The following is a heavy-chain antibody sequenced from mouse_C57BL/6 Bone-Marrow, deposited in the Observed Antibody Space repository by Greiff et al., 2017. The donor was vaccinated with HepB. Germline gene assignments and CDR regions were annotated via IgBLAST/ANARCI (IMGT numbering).Heavy chain of an antibody. D-gene: IGHD1-1*01. CDR1: GFTFSSYG. Sequence: EVQVVESGGDLVKPGGSLKLSCAASGFTFSSYGMSWVRQTPDKRLEWVATISSGGSYTYYPDSVKVRFTISRDNAKNTLYLQMSSLKSEDTAMYYCARGHGSSYGWFAYWGQGTLVTVSA. CDR3: ARGHGSSYGWFAY. CDR2: ISSGGSYT. V-gene: IGHV5-6*01. J-gene: IGHJ3*01.